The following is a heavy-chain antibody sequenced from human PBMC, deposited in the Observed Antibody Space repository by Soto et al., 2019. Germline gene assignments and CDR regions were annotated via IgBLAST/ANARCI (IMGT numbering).Heavy chain of an antibody. J-gene: IGHJ4*02. CDR1: GYAFTTYG. CDR2: ISANNGNT. V-gene: IGHV1-18*01. Sequence: QVHLVQSGAEVKKPGASVKVSCKGSGYAFTTYGINWVRQAPGQGLEWMGWISANNGNTNYAQKLQGRVTVTRDTSTSTAYMELRSLRSADTALSYCARGWDGEYWGQGALVTVSS. D-gene: IGHD1-26*01. CDR3: ARGWDGEY.